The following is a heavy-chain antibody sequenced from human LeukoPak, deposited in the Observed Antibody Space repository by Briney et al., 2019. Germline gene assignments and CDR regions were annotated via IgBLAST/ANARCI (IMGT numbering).Heavy chain of an antibody. CDR3: ARDREEMVRAPYAFGI. V-gene: IGHV3-7*01. J-gene: IGHJ3*02. CDR1: GFTFSKYW. Sequence: GGSLRLSCAASGFTFSKYWMTWVRQAPGKGLEWVANIKQDEREKYYGDSVKGRFTVSRDNGKSSLYLQMNSLRAEDTAVYYCARDREEMVRAPYAFGIWGQGTMVTVSS. CDR2: IKQDEREK. D-gene: IGHD3-10*01.